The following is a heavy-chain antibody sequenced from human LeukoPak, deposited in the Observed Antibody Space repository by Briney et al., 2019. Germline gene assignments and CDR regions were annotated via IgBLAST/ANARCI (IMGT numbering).Heavy chain of an antibody. CDR3: ARGSLRFLENNWCDP. V-gene: IGHV3-48*03. J-gene: IGHJ5*02. CDR2: ISSSGGNI. D-gene: IGHD3-3*01. CDR1: GFTFSSYE. Sequence: GGSLRLSCTASGFTFSSYEMNWVRQAPGMGLEWVSYISSSGGNIDYADSVKGRFSISRDNGKSSLYLQMNSLRAEDTAIYYCARGSLRFLENNWCDPWGQGTLVTVSS.